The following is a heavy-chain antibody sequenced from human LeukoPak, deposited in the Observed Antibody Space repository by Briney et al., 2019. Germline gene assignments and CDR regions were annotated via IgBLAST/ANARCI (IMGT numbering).Heavy chain of an antibody. J-gene: IGHJ5*02. CDR3: AREVDYYGSGKKFDP. CDR2: IIPILGIA. V-gene: IGHV1-69*04. Sequence: ASVKVSCKASEGTFSSYAISWVRQAPGQGLEWMGRIIPILGIANYAQKFQGRVTITADKSTSTAYMELSSLRSEDTAVYYCAREVDYYGSGKKFDPWGQGTLVTVSS. D-gene: IGHD3-10*01. CDR1: EGTFSSYA.